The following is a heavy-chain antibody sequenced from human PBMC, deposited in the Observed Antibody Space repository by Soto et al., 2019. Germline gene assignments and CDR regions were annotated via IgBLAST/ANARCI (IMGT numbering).Heavy chain of an antibody. CDR1: GFSLSTSGVG. CDR2: IYWDDDK. D-gene: IGHD3-3*01. J-gene: IGHJ6*03. CDR3: AHKYYDFWSGYYDYYYMDV. V-gene: IGHV2-5*02. Sequence: QITLKESGPTLVKPTQTLTLTCTFSGFSLSTSGVGVGWIRQPPGKALEWLALIYWDDDKRYSPSLKSRLTITKDTSKNQVVLTMTNMDPVATATYYCAHKYYDFWSGYYDYYYMDVWGKGTTVTVSS.